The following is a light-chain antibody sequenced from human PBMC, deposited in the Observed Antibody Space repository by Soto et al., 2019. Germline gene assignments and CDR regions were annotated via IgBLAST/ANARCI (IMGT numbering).Light chain of an antibody. CDR1: QDIRNY. CDR3: LQYNDYPYT. CDR2: AAS. Sequence: DIQMTQSPPSLSASVGDRVTITCRANQDIRNYLGWYQQNPGKAPKRLIYAASSLQSGVPSRFSGSGSGTEFTLTISSLQPEDFATYFCLQYNDYPYTLGQGTKLEF. J-gene: IGKJ2*01. V-gene: IGKV1-17*01.